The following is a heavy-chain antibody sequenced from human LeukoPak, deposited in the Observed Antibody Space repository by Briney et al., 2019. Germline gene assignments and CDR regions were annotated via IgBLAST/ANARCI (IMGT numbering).Heavy chain of an antibody. V-gene: IGHV3-30*02. D-gene: IGHD4-17*01. Sequence: GGSLRLSCAASGFTFSSYGMHWVRQAPGKELEWVAFIRYDGSNKYYADSVRGRFTISRDNSKNTLYLQIHFLRADDTAVYYCAKGLSAVTTRPDDTFDIWGQGTMVIVSS. CDR1: GFTFSSYG. J-gene: IGHJ3*02. CDR2: IRYDGSNK. CDR3: AKGLSAVTTRPDDTFDI.